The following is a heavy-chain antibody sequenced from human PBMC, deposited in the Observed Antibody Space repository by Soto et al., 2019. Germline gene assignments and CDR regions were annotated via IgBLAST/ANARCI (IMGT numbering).Heavy chain of an antibody. V-gene: IGHV1-69*13. D-gene: IGHD3-3*01. CDR2: IIPIFGTA. J-gene: IGHJ4*02. CDR3: ASRDQYDFWSGSSTVYFDY. CDR1: GGTFSSYA. Sequence: GASVKVSCKASGGTFSSYAISWVRQAPGQGLEWMGGIIPIFGTANYAQRFQGRVTITADESTSTAYMELSSLRSEDTAVYYCASRDQYDFWSGSSTVYFDYWGQGXLVTVYS.